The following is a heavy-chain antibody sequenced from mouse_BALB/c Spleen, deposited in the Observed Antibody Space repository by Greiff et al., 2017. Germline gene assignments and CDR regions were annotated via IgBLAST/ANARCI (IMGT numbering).Heavy chain of an antibody. CDR2: IWSGGST. Sequence: VQLVESGPGLVQPSQSLSITCTVSGFSLTSYGVHWVRQSPGKGLEWLGVIWSGGSTDYNAAFISRLSISKDNSKSQVFFKMNSLQADDTAIYYCARNPLYGNYGGYWYFDVWGAGTTVTVSS. CDR3: ARNPLYGNYGGYWYFDV. CDR1: GFSLTSYG. V-gene: IGHV2-4-1*01. J-gene: IGHJ1*01. D-gene: IGHD2-1*01.